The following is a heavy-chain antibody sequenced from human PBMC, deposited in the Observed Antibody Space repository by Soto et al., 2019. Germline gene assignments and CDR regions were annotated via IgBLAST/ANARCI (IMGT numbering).Heavy chain of an antibody. CDR3: ARGLSSYAFDI. Sequence: QVQLKQWGAGLLKPSETLSLTCAVYGGSFSGYYWSWIRQPPGKGLEWIGEINHSGSTNYNPSLKSRVTISVDTSKNQFSLKLSSVTAADTAVYYCARGLSSYAFDIWGQGTMVTVSS. J-gene: IGHJ3*02. D-gene: IGHD6-6*01. V-gene: IGHV4-34*01. CDR1: GGSFSGYY. CDR2: INHSGST.